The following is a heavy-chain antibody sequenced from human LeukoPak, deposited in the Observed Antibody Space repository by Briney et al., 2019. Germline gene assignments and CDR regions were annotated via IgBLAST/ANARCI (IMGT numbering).Heavy chain of an antibody. CDR2: MNANSANT. D-gene: IGHD3-22*01. J-gene: IGHJ4*02. Sequence: ASVTVSCKASGYTFTSYDINWVRQATGQGLEWMGWMNANSANTGYAQKFQGRVTMTEDTSTDTAYMELSSLRSEDTAVYYCAIPPFYYDSSGYIIDYWGQGTLVTVSS. V-gene: IGHV1-8*01. CDR1: GYTFTSYD. CDR3: AIPPFYYDSSGYIIDY.